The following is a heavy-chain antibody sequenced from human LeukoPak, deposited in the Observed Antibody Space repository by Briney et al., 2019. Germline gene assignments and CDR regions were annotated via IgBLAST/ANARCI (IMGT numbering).Heavy chain of an antibody. Sequence: SETLSLTCDVYGGTFSGYFWTWFRQPPGKGLEWIGEISQSGSQIYKPSLKSRVTISVDTSKNQFSLKLTSMTAADTAVYYCAVSTVKVTTRTLDHWSQGTLVTVSS. CDR3: AVSTVKVTTRTLDH. J-gene: IGHJ4*02. CDR1: GGTFSGYF. D-gene: IGHD4-17*01. CDR2: ISQSGSQ. V-gene: IGHV4-34*08.